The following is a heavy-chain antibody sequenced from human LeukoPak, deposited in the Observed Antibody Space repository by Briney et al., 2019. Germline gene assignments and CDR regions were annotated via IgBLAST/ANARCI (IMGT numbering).Heavy chain of an antibody. CDR1: GGSFSISY. CDR2: IYHSGGA. J-gene: IGHJ4*02. V-gene: IGHV4-34*01. Sequence: SETLSLTCGVSGGSFSISYWSWLRLPPGKGLEWIGQIYHSGGANYNPSLRSRVTISIDTSKNQLSLRLSSVNAADTAVYYCGRHGSYCFDSWGQGSLVTVSS. CDR3: GRHGSYCFDS. D-gene: IGHD3-10*01.